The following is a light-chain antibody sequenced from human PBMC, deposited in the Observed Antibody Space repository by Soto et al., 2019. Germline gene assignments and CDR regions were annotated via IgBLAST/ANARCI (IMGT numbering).Light chain of an antibody. CDR3: QQYNNWPLT. V-gene: IGKV3-15*01. J-gene: IGKJ4*01. Sequence: EIVLTQSPATLSLSPGERATLSCRASQSFTKSLAWYQQKPGQAPRLLIHGASISATGIPVRFSGSGSGTEFTLTISSLQSEDFAFYFCQQYNNWPLTFGGGTKVDIK. CDR2: GAS. CDR1: QSFTKS.